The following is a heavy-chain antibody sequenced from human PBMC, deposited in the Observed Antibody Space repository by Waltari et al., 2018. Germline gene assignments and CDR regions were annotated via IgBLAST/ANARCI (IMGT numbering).Heavy chain of an antibody. CDR3: ATYVGASVGTAAFDV. V-gene: IGHV4-39*01. Sequence: QLHLQESGPGLVKPSETRSRTCSVSGGSITSSRHYWGWIRQPPGKGLEWTGTISYSGATYYNPSLRSRVTISLDTSKNQFSLKLNSVTAADTAVYYCATYVGASVGTAAFDVWGQGTMVTVSS. J-gene: IGHJ3*01. CDR2: ISYSGAT. D-gene: IGHD3-16*01. CDR1: GGSITSSRHY.